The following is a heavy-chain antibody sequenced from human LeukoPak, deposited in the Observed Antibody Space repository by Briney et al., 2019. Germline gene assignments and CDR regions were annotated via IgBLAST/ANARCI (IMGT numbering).Heavy chain of an antibody. J-gene: IGHJ5*02. CDR3: ARGPPLFDP. V-gene: IGHV3-48*04. CDR1: GSTFSSYS. CDR2: IGMSGTTI. Sequence: GGSLRLSCAASGSTFSSYSMNWVRQAPGKGLEWVSYIGMSGTTIYYADSVKGRFTISRDNAKNSLYLQMDSLRAEDTAVYYCARGPPLFDPWGQGTLVTVSS.